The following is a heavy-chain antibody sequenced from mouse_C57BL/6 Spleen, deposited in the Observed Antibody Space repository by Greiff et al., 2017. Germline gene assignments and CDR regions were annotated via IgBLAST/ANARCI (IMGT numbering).Heavy chain of an antibody. CDR3: ARGDSSGRYAMDY. D-gene: IGHD3-2*02. J-gene: IGHJ4*01. CDR2: IYPGSGST. Sequence: VQLQQPGAELVKPGASVKMSCKASGYTFTSYWITWVKQRPGQGLEWIGDIYPGSGSTNYNEKFKGKATLTVDTSSSTAYMQLSSLTSEDSAVYYCARGDSSGRYAMDYWGQGTSVTVSS. CDR1: GYTFTSYW. V-gene: IGHV1-55*01.